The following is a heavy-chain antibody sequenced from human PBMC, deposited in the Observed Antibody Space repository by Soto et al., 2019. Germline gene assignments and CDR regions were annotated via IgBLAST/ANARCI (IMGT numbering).Heavy chain of an antibody. CDR1: GYSFTRYA. V-gene: IGHV1-3*01. Sequence: ASVKGSWKASGYSFTRYAIHCGRQDPGQRLEWMGWINAGNGNTKYSQKFQGRVTITRDTSASTAYMELSSLRSEDTAVYYCAREGQQLARSWFDPWGQGTLVT. CDR2: INAGNGNT. CDR3: AREGQQLARSWFDP. J-gene: IGHJ5*02. D-gene: IGHD6-13*01.